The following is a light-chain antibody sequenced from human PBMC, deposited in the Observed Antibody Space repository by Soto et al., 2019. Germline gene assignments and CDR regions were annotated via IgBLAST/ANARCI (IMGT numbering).Light chain of an antibody. CDR1: SSDVGGYNY. J-gene: IGLJ2*01. Sequence: QSALTQPASVSGSPGQSITISCSGTSSDVGGYNYVSWYQQHPGKAPQLMIYDVSNRPSGVSNRFSGSTSGNPAALTISGLQAEDEADYYCSSYTSSSTLVVFGGGTKLTVL. CDR2: DVS. V-gene: IGLV2-14*01. CDR3: SSYTSSSTLVV.